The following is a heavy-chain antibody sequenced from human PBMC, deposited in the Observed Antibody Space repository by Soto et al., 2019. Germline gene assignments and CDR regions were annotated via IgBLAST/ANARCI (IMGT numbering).Heavy chain of an antibody. Sequence: SETLSLTCAVFGGPFRGYYWSWIRQPPGKGLEWIGEINHSGSTNYNPSLKSRVTISVDTSKNQFSLQLSSVTAADTAVYYCARRAAAGNYYYYYMDVWGKGTTVTVSS. V-gene: IGHV4-34*01. D-gene: IGHD6-13*01. CDR2: INHSGST. CDR3: ARRAAAGNYYYYYMDV. J-gene: IGHJ6*03. CDR1: GGPFRGYY.